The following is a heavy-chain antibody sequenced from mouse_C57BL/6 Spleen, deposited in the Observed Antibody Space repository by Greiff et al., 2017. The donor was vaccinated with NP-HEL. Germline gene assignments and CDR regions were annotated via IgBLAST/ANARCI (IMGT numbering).Heavy chain of an antibody. CDR3: TSFTTVVAHWYFDV. CDR1: GFTFSDAW. J-gene: IGHJ1*03. D-gene: IGHD1-1*01. Sequence: EVKLVESGGGLVQPGGSMKLSCAASGFTFSDAWMDWVRQSPEKGLEWVAEIRNKANNHATYYAESVKGRFTISRDDSKSSVYLQMNSLRAEDTGIYYCTSFTTVVAHWYFDVWGTGTTVTVSS. CDR2: IRNKANNHAT. V-gene: IGHV6-6*01.